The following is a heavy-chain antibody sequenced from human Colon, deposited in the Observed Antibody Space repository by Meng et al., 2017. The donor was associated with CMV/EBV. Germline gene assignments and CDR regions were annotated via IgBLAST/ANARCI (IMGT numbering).Heavy chain of an antibody. V-gene: IGHV3-7*03. CDR3: ARQLPSTFDY. J-gene: IGHJ4*02. Sequence: GGSLRLSCAASGLRFSSFWMSWVRQAPGGGLEWVAKIKQDGSESWYVDSVKGRFTISRDNAKNSLYLQMNSLRAEDTAVYYCARQLPSTFDYWGQGTLVTVSS. CDR2: IKQDGSES. D-gene: IGHD2-2*01. CDR1: GLRFSSFW.